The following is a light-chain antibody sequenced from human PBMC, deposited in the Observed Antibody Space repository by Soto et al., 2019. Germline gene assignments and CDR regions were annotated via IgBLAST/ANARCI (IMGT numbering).Light chain of an antibody. CDR1: SSNIGNNY. Sequence: QSVLRQPRSVCASPGQQVTISCSGSSSNIGNNYVSWFQHLPGATPKLLIYENNRRPTGIPDRFSGSKSATSATLGITGLQTGDEADYYCGTWDHSVSGYVFGTGTKVTVL. V-gene: IGLV1-51*02. CDR2: ENN. CDR3: GTWDHSVSGYV. J-gene: IGLJ1*01.